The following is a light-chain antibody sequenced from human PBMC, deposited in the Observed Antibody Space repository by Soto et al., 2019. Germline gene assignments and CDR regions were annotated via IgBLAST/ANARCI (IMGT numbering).Light chain of an antibody. J-gene: IGKJ2*01. Sequence: EIVLTQSPATLSLSPGERATLSCRASQSVSSYLAGYQQKPGQAPRLLIYDASNRATGIPARFSGSGSGTDFTITISSLEHEDFAVYYCKQRSNWPPYTFGQGTKLEIK. V-gene: IGKV3-11*01. CDR2: DAS. CDR1: QSVSSY. CDR3: KQRSNWPPYT.